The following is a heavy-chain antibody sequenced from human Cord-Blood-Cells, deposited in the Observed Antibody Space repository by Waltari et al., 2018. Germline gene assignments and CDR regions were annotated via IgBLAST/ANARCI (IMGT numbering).Heavy chain of an antibody. CDR2: IIPIFGTA. CDR3: ATTVVGATDY. CDR1: GGTFSSYA. D-gene: IGHD1-26*01. J-gene: IGHJ4*02. Sequence: QVQLVQSGAEVKKPGSSVKVSCKASGGTFSSYAISWVRQAPGQGLEWMGGIIPIFGTANYAQKFQGRVTMTRNTSISTAYMELSSLRSEDTAVYYCATTVVGATDYWGQGTLVTVSS. V-gene: IGHV1-69*06.